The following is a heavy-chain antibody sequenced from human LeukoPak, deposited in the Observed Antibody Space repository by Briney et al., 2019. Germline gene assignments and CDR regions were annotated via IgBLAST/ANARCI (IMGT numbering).Heavy chain of an antibody. CDR3: AKGSDYYGSGSPNWFDP. CDR2: ISGSGGST. J-gene: IGHJ5*02. Sequence: GGSLRLSCAASGFTFSSYAMSWVRQAPGKGLEWVSAISGSGGSTYYADSVKGRFTISRDNSKNTLYLQMNSLRAEDTAVYYCAKGSDYYGSGSPNWFDPWGQGTLVTVSS. V-gene: IGHV3-23*01. CDR1: GFTFSSYA. D-gene: IGHD3-10*01.